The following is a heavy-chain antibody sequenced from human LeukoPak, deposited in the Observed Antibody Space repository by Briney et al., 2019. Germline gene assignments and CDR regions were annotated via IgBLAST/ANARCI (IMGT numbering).Heavy chain of an antibody. J-gene: IGHJ5*02. D-gene: IGHD4-17*01. V-gene: IGHV1-2*02. CDR2: INPNSGGT. CDR1: GYTFTGYY. Sequence: ASVKVSCKASGYTFTGYYMHWVRQAPGQGLEWMGWINPNSGGTNYAQKLQGRVTMTTDTSTSTAYMELRSLRSDDTAVYYCARDTVTTRGWFDPWGQGTLVTVSS. CDR3: ARDTVTTRGWFDP.